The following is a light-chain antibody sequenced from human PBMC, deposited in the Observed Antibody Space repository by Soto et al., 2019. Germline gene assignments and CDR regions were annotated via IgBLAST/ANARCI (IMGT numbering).Light chain of an antibody. CDR1: SGDIGSYNR. CDR3: QSYDRSLRGYV. V-gene: IGLV1-40*01. CDR2: GNT. J-gene: IGLJ1*01. Sequence: QSVLTQPASVSGSPGQSITISCTGTSGDIGSYNRVSWYQHLPGTAPKLLIYGNTIRPSGVPDRFSGSKSGTSASLAITGLQAEDEADYYCQSYDRSLRGYVFGTGTKVTVL.